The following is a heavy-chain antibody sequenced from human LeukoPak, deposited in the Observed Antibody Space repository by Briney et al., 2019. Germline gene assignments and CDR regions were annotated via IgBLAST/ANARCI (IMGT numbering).Heavy chain of an antibody. CDR2: INHRGST. J-gene: IGHJ5*02. D-gene: IGHD2-15*01. CDR1: GGSFSGYY. V-gene: IGHV4-34*01. Sequence: SETLSLTCAVYGGSFSGYYWSWIRQPPEKGLEWIGEINHRGSTNYNPSLKSRVTISVDTSKNQFSLKLSSVTAADTAVYYCARDLIGYCSGGTCSDWFDPWGQGTLVTVSS. CDR3: ARDLIGYCSGGTCSDWFDP.